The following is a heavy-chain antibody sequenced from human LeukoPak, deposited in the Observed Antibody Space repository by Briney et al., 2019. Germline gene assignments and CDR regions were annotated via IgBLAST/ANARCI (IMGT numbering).Heavy chain of an antibody. J-gene: IGHJ4*02. CDR2: IGGGGGT. Sequence: GGSLRLSCAAFGFIFTNYAMSWVRQAPGKGLEWVSGIGGGGGTYYADSVKGRFTISRDNSKNTLYLQMNSLRAEDTAVYYCAKEDDFWSGYCHYWGQGTLVTVSS. CDR1: GFIFTNYA. CDR3: AKEDDFWSGYCHY. D-gene: IGHD3-3*01. V-gene: IGHV3-23*01.